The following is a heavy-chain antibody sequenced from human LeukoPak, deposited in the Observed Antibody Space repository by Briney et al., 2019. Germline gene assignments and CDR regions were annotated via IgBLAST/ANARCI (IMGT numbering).Heavy chain of an antibody. CDR2: IYHSGST. J-gene: IGHJ5*02. D-gene: IGHD3-22*01. CDR3: ARAHSDYYDSSGYYSLWFDP. Sequence: SETPSLTCAVSGGSISSGGYSWSWIRQPPGKGLEWIGYIYHSGSTYYNPSLKSRVTISVDRSKNQFSLELSSVTAADTAVYYCARAHSDYYDSSGYYSLWFDPWGQGTLVTVSS. CDR1: GGSISSGGYS. V-gene: IGHV4-30-2*01.